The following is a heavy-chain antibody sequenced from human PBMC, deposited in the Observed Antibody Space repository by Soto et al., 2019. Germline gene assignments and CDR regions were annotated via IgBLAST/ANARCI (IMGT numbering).Heavy chain of an antibody. J-gene: IGHJ4*02. CDR2: IIGSGGGT. V-gene: IGHV3-23*01. Sequence: XGALIVSGAAGGFTCSSSAVSWVRQAPGKGLEWVSGIIGSGGGTYYADSVKGGFTISRDNSKNTLYLQMNSLRDEDRAVYYCAKGGYGSSWRFDYWGEGSLVTVSS. D-gene: IGHD6-13*01. CDR1: GFTCSSSA. CDR3: AKGGYGSSWRFDY.